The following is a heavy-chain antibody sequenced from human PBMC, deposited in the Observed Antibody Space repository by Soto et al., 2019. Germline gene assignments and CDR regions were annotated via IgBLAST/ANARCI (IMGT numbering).Heavy chain of an antibody. CDR3: ARVVTAIQAFYFDY. Sequence: GGSLRLSCAASGFTVSSNYMSWVRQAPGKGLEWVSVIYSGGSTYYADSVKGRFTISRDNSKNTLYLQMNSLRAEDTAVYYCARVVTAIQAFYFDYWGQGTLVTVSS. CDR2: IYSGGST. D-gene: IGHD2-21*02. CDR1: GFTVSSNY. V-gene: IGHV3-53*01. J-gene: IGHJ4*02.